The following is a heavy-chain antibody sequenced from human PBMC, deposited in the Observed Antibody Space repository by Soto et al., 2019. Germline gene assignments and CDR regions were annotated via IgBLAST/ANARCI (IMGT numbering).Heavy chain of an antibody. J-gene: IGHJ4*02. CDR3: ARGPGTSSNPRYYYFDY. D-gene: IGHD1-1*01. CDR1: GGSFSGYY. CDR2: INHSGST. Sequence: PSETLSLTCAVYGGSFSGYYWSWIRQPPGKGLEWIGEINHSGSTNYNPSLKSRVTISVDTSKNPFSLKLSSVTAADTAVYYCARGPGTSSNPRYYYFDYWGQGTLVTVSS. V-gene: IGHV4-34*01.